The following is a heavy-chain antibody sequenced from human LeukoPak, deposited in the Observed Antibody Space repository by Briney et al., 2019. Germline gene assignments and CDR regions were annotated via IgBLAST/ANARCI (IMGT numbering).Heavy chain of an antibody. CDR2: IIPIFGTA. Sequence: EASVKVSCKASGGTFSSYAISWVRQAPGQGLEWMGGIIPIFGTANYAQKFQGRVTITADESTSTAYMELSSLRSEDTAVYYCARGWRGVVPAAISYYGVDVWGKGTTVTVSS. CDR3: ARGWRGVVPAAISYYGVDV. D-gene: IGHD2-2*01. J-gene: IGHJ6*04. V-gene: IGHV1-69*01. CDR1: GGTFSSYA.